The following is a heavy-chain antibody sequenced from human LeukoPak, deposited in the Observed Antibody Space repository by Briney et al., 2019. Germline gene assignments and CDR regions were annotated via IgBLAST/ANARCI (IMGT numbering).Heavy chain of an antibody. CDR1: GLTFDDYG. CDR2: INWNGGST. D-gene: IGHD2-15*01. J-gene: IGHJ6*03. Sequence: GGSLRLSCAASGLTFDDYGMSWVRQAPGKGLEWVSGINWNGGSTGYADSVKGRFTISRDNAKNSLYLQMNSLRAEDTALYYCARLGYCSGGSCYGAYYYYMDVWGKGTTVTVSS. CDR3: ARLGYCSGGSCYGAYYYYMDV. V-gene: IGHV3-20*04.